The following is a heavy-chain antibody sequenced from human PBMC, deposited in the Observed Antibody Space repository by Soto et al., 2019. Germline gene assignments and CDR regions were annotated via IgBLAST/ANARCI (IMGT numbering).Heavy chain of an antibody. Sequence: QLQLQESGSGLVKPSQTLSLTCAVSGGSISSGAYSWIWIRQPPGKGLEWIGYIYNSGTTSYNPSLTRRATISADRSKNQLSLKLRSVTAADTAVYYCARPNDYGGYFDYWGQGALVTVSS. J-gene: IGHJ4*02. D-gene: IGHD4-17*01. CDR1: GGSISSGAYS. CDR2: IYNSGTT. V-gene: IGHV4-30-2*01. CDR3: ARPNDYGGYFDY.